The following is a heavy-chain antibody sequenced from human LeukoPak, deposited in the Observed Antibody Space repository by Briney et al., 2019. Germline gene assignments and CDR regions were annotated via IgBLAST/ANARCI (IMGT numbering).Heavy chain of an antibody. Sequence: SETLSLTCAVYGGSFSDYYWIWIRQPPGKGLEWIGYIYYSGSTYYNPSLKSRVTISVDTSKNQFSLKLSSVTAADTAVYYCASHMATVYYFDYWGQGTLVTVSS. D-gene: IGHD1-14*01. CDR3: ASHMATVYYFDY. J-gene: IGHJ4*02. V-gene: IGHV4-30-4*08. CDR1: GGSFSDYY. CDR2: IYYSGST.